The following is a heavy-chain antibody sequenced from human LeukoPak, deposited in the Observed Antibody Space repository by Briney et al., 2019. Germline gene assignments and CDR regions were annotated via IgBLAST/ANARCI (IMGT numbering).Heavy chain of an antibody. Sequence: SVKVSCKASGYTFTSYAMNWVRQAPGQGLEWMGGIIPIFGTANYAQKFQGRVTITADESTSTAYMELSSLRSEDTAVYYCAREPSTIFGVVIIRSGAFDIWGQGTMVTVSS. V-gene: IGHV1-69*13. CDR1: GYTFTSYA. D-gene: IGHD3-3*01. CDR3: AREPSTIFGVVIIRSGAFDI. CDR2: IIPIFGTA. J-gene: IGHJ3*02.